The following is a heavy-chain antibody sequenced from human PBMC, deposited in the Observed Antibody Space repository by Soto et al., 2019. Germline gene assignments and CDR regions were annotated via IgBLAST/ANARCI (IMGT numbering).Heavy chain of an antibody. CDR1: GGSISSYY. Sequence: SETLSLTCTVSGGSISSYYWSWIRQPPWKGLEWIGYIYYSGSTNYNPSLKSRVTISVDTSKNQFSLKLSSVTAADTAVYYCAREGVSSRWYNYYGMDVWGQGTTVTVSS. CDR2: IYYSGST. J-gene: IGHJ6*02. V-gene: IGHV4-59*01. CDR3: AREGVSSRWYNYYGMDV. D-gene: IGHD6-13*01.